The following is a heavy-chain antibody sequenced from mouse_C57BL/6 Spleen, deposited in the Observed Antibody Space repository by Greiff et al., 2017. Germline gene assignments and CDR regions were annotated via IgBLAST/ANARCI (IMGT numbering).Heavy chain of an antibody. Sequence: VQLHQSGAELVRPGASVTLSCKASGYTFTDYEMHWVKQTPVHGLEWIGAIDPETGGTAYNQKFKGKAILTADKSSSTAYMELRSLTSEDSAVYYCTRPLTHFDYWGQGTTLTVSS. CDR3: TRPLTHFDY. D-gene: IGHD1-3*01. V-gene: IGHV1-15*01. CDR2: IDPETGGT. J-gene: IGHJ2*01. CDR1: GYTFTDYE.